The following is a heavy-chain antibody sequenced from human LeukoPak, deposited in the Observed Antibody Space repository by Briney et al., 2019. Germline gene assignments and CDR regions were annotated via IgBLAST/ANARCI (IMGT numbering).Heavy chain of an antibody. D-gene: IGHD5/OR15-5a*01. V-gene: IGHV4-38-2*02. CDR1: GYSISSGYY. Sequence: SETLSLTCTVSGYSISSGYYWGWIRQPPGKGLEWIGSIYHSGSTYYNPSLKSRVTISVDTSKNQFSLKLSSVTAADTAVYYCARGHGLPPYGMDVWGQGTTVTVSS. CDR3: ARGHGLPPYGMDV. CDR2: IYHSGST. J-gene: IGHJ6*02.